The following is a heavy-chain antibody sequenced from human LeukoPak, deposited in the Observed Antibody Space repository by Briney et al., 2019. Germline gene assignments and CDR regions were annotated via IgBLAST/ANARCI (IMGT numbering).Heavy chain of an antibody. CDR2: MNPNSGNT. CDR3: ARGGYCSSTSCYMRSPFVP. J-gene: IGHJ5*02. V-gene: IGHV1-8*03. D-gene: IGHD2-2*02. CDR1: GYTFTSYD. Sequence: GASVKVSCKASGYTFTSYDINWVRQATGQGLEWMGWMNPNSGNTGYAQKFQGRVTITRDTSISTAYMELSSLRSEDTAVYYCARGGYCSSTSCYMRSPFVPWGQGTLVTVSS.